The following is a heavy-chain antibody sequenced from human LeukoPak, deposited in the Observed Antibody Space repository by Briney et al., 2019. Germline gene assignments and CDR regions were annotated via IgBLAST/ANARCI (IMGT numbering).Heavy chain of an antibody. CDR2: IYYSGST. D-gene: IGHD6-13*01. V-gene: IGHV4-59*01. CDR1: GGSISSYY. Sequence: SETLSLTCTVSGGSISSYYWSWIRQPPGKGLEWIGYIYYSGSTNYNPSLKSRVTISVDTSKNQFSLKLSSVTAADTAVYYCARVQGASSSWYSSYFDYWGQGTLVTVSS. J-gene: IGHJ4*02. CDR3: ARVQGASSSWYSSYFDY.